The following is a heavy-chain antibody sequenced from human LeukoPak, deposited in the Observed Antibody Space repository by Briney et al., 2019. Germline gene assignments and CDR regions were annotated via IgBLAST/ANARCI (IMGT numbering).Heavy chain of an antibody. CDR3: AREAHDIVVVVAATLNWFDP. V-gene: IGHV3-21*01. J-gene: IGHJ5*02. Sequence: GGSLRLSCAASGFTFSTYSVNWIRQAPGKGLEWVSSISSSSNYIYYADSVKGRFTISRDNAKNSLYLQMNSLRAEDTAVYYCAREAHDIVVVVAATLNWFDPWGQGTLVTVSS. CDR2: ISSSSNYI. D-gene: IGHD2-15*01. CDR1: GFTFSTYS.